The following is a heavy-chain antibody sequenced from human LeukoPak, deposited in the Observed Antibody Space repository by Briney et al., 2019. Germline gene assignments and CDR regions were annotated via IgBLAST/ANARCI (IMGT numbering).Heavy chain of an antibody. CDR1: GFTFSSYW. CDR3: AKSPQPNYYGEEDYFDY. V-gene: IGHV3-74*01. CDR2: INSDGSST. Sequence: GGSLRLSCAASGFTFSSYWMHWVRQAPGKGLVWVSRINSDGSSTSYADSVKDRFTISRDNSKNTLYLQMNSLRAEDTAVYYCAKSPQPNYYGEEDYFDYWGQGTLVTVSS. J-gene: IGHJ4*02. D-gene: IGHD3-10*01.